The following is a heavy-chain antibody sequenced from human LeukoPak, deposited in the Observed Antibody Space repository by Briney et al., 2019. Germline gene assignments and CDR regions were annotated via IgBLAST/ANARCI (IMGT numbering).Heavy chain of an antibody. CDR2: ISDSGGTT. CDR3: AKGLGFLPQFDY. V-gene: IGHV3-23*01. CDR1: GFTFNSEA. J-gene: IGHJ4*02. D-gene: IGHD6-19*01. Sequence: PGGSLRLSCAASGFTFNSEAMTWVRQGPGKGPEWVSSISDSGGTTYYADSVKGRFTISRDNSKNTVYLQMNSLRAEDTALYYCAKGLGFLPQFDYWGQGTLVAVSS.